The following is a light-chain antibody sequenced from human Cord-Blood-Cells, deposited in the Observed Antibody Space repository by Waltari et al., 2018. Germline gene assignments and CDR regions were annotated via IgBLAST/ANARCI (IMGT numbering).Light chain of an antibody. CDR3: QQSYSTPPYT. CDR1: QSISSY. V-gene: IGKV1-39*01. CDR2: AAS. J-gene: IGKJ2*01. Sequence: DIQMTKSPSSLSASVGDRVTINCRASQSISSYLNWYQQQPGKAPKLLIYAASSLQSGVPSRFSGSGSGTDFTLTISSLQPEDFATYYCQQSYSTPPYTFGQGSKLEIK.